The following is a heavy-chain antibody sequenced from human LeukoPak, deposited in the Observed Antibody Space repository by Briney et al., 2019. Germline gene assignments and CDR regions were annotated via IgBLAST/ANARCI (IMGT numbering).Heavy chain of an antibody. J-gene: IGHJ4*02. CDR2: IKQDGSEK. V-gene: IGHV3-7*01. D-gene: IGHD1-26*01. CDR1: GFTFSAFW. Sequence: GGSLSLSCAASGFTFSAFWMPWVRQAPEKGLEWVANIKQDGSEKYYVDSVKGRFTISRDNAKNSLYLQMNSLRAEDTAVYYCAIDRAHRGHVDHWGQGTLVTVSS. CDR3: AIDRAHRGHVDH.